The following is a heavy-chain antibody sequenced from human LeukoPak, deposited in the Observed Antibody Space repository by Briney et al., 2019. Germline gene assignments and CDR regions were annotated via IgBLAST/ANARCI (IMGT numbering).Heavy chain of an antibody. D-gene: IGHD3-3*01. CDR1: GFTFDDFG. CDR2: IKQDGGEK. Sequence: PGGSLRLSCAASGFTFDDFGMTWVRQAPGKGLEWVANIKQDGGEKYYVDSVKGRFTISRDNARNSLYLQMNSLRAEDTAVYYCAGEYYDFWSGYSLTTWGQGTLVTVSS. CDR3: AGEYYDFWSGYSLTT. V-gene: IGHV3-7*04. J-gene: IGHJ4*02.